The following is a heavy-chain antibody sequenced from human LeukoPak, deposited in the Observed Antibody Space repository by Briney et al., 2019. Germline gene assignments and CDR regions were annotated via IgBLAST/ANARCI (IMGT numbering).Heavy chain of an antibody. CDR1: GFTFSSYS. D-gene: IGHD6-13*01. CDR3: AREHPIAAAGTTFDP. J-gene: IGHJ5*02. CDR2: ISGSSSYI. Sequence: GGSLRLSCAASGFTFSSYSLTWVRQAPGKGLEWVASISGSSSYINYADSVKGRFTISRDNAKNSLYLQMNSLRAEDTAVYYCAREHPIAAAGTTFDPWGQGTLVTVSS. V-gene: IGHV3-21*01.